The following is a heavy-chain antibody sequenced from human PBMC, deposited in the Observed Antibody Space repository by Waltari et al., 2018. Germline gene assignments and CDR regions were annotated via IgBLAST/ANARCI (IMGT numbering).Heavy chain of an antibody. CDR3: AKGGVGATGGEADY. V-gene: IGHV3-23*01. CDR2: IIGSGGST. D-gene: IGHD1-26*01. CDR1: GFTSSSFA. J-gene: IGHJ4*02. Sequence: EVQLLVSGGGWVQHGGSLRLSCAASGFTSSSFAMRCDRQPPGKGLEWCAAIIGSGGSTYYADSVKGRFTIYRDNSKNTLYLQMNSLRAEDTAVYYCAKGGVGATGGEADYWGQGTLVTVSS.